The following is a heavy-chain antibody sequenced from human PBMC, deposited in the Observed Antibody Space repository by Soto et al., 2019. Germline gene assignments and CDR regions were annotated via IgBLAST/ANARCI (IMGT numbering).Heavy chain of an antibody. Sequence: SETLSLTCAVSGGSISSGGYSWSWIRQPPGKGLEWIGYIYHSGSTYYNPSLKSRVTISVDRSKNQFSLKLSSVTAADTAVYYCARGSGTDFDYWGQGTLVTVSS. CDR1: GGSISSGGYS. J-gene: IGHJ4*02. CDR3: ARGSGTDFDY. V-gene: IGHV4-30-2*01. D-gene: IGHD1-1*01. CDR2: IYHSGST.